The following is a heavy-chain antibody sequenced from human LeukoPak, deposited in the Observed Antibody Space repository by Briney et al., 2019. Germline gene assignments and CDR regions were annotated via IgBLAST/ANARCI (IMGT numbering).Heavy chain of an antibody. CDR1: GGSLSGYS. V-gene: IGHV4-34*01. D-gene: IGHD6-19*01. CDR3: ARSQAVWAAPGFDN. Sequence: SETLSLTCSVSGGSLSGYSWTWIRQSPGNGLEWIGEVNESGRSKYCPSLKSRVTISRDTSKKQFSLDLRSLTAADSAVYYCARSQAVWAAPGFDNWGQGTMVTVS. J-gene: IGHJ3*02. CDR2: VNESGRS.